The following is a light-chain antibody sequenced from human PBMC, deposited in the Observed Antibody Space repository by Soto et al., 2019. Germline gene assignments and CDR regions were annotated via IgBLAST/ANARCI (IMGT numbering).Light chain of an antibody. CDR3: QQVNNYPLT. CDR2: AAS. Sequence: DIQLTQSPSFLSASVGDRVNITCRASQGISSYLAWYQQKPGKAPRLLIYAASTLQSEVPSRFSGSGSGTEFTLTISSLQPEDFAAYYCQQVNNYPLTFGQGTRLEIK. J-gene: IGKJ5*01. V-gene: IGKV1-9*01. CDR1: QGISSY.